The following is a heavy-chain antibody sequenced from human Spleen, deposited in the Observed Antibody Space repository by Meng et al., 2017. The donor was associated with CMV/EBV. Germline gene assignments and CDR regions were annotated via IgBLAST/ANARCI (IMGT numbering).Heavy chain of an antibody. D-gene: IGHD2-21*01. CDR3: ARSQGIARDAFDI. Sequence: LSLTCAASGFTFSSYAMHWVRQAPGKGLEWVAVISYDGSNKYYADSVKGRFTISRDNSKNTLYLQMNSLRAEDTAVYYCARSQGIARDAFDIWGQGTMVTVSS. CDR2: ISYDGSNK. J-gene: IGHJ3*02. V-gene: IGHV3-30-3*01. CDR1: GFTFSSYA.